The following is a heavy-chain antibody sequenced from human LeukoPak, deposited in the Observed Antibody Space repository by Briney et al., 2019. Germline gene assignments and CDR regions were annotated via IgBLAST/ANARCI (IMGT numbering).Heavy chain of an antibody. J-gene: IGHJ4*02. Sequence: PGGSLRLSCAASGFTFSSSAMSWVRQAPGKGLEWVSAISNNGGYTYYADSVQGRFTISRDNSKSTLCLQMNSLRAEDTALYYCAKRDYYDSNGYFFPYYFDNWGQGTLVAVSS. CDR1: GFTFSSSA. V-gene: IGHV3-23*01. CDR3: AKRDYYDSNGYFFPYYFDN. D-gene: IGHD3-22*01. CDR2: ISNNGGYT.